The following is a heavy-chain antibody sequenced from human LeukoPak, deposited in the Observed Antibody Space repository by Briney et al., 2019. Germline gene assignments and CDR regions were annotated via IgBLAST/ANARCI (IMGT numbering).Heavy chain of an antibody. D-gene: IGHD3-10*01. Sequence: GGSLRLSCAASRFTFSDYWMTWVRQAPGKGLEWVANINQDGSEKYYVDSVRGRFTVSRDNADNSLNLQMNSLRAEDTAVYYCARNNRWFGEVIFSWGQGTLVTVSS. CDR2: INQDGSEK. CDR3: ARNNRWFGEVIFS. CDR1: RFTFSDYW. J-gene: IGHJ5*02. V-gene: IGHV3-7*01.